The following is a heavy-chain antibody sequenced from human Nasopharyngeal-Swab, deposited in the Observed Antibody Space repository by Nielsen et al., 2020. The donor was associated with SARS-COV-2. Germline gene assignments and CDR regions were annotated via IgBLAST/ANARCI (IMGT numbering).Heavy chain of an antibody. V-gene: IGHV3-30*04. CDR2: ISYDGSNK. CDR3: ARDPAATSRLRFLEWFPQYYFDY. CDR1: GFTFSSYA. Sequence: GASLNISCAASGFTFSSYAMHWVRQAPGKGLEWVAVISYDGSNKYYADSVKGRFTISRDNSKNTLYLQMTSLRAEDTAVYYCARDPAATSRLRFLEWFPQYYFDYWGQGTLVTVSS. D-gene: IGHD3-3*01. J-gene: IGHJ4*02.